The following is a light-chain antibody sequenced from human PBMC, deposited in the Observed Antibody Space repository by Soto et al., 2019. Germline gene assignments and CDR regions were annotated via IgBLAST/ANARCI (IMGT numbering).Light chain of an antibody. V-gene: IGKV3-11*01. J-gene: IGKJ5*01. CDR1: QSVSSN. Sequence: IVMTQSPSTLSVSPGERATLSCRASQSVSSNLAWYQQKPGQAPRLLIYDASNRATGIPARFSGSGSGTDFTLTISSLEPEDFAVYYCQQRSNWITFGQGTRLEIK. CDR2: DAS. CDR3: QQRSNWIT.